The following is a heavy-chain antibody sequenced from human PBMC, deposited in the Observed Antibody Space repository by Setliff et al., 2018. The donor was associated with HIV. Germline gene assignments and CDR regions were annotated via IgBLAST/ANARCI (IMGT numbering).Heavy chain of an antibody. Sequence: GGSLRLSCAASGFAFSGHQMSWVRQAPGKGLEWVAKIKQDGSEKYYVDSVKGRFTISRDNAKNSLYLQMNSLRAEDTAVYYCARGIITAPGVDYWGQGTLVTVSS. J-gene: IGHJ4*02. V-gene: IGHV3-7*01. CDR3: ARGIITAPGVDY. D-gene: IGHD6-13*01. CDR1: GFAFSGHQ. CDR2: IKQDGSEK.